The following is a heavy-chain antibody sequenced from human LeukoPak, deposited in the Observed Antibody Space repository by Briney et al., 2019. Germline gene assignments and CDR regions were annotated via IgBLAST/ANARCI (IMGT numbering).Heavy chain of an antibody. D-gene: IGHD1-26*01. CDR2: IYTSGST. CDR1: GGSISSGSYY. Sequence: SETLSLTCTVSGGSISSGSYYWSWIRQPAGKGLEWIGRIYTSGSTNYNPSLKSQVTISVDTSKNQFSLKLSSVTAADTAVYYCARGLVDVVGATTAASWFDPWGQGTLVTVSS. J-gene: IGHJ5*02. CDR3: ARGLVDVVGATTAASWFDP. V-gene: IGHV4-61*02.